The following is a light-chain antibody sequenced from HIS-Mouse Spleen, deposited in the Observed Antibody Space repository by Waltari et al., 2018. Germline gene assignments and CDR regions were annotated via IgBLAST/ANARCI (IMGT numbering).Light chain of an antibody. Sequence: SYELTQPPSVPVSPGQTARITCSGDSLPKKYGYWYQQKSGQAPVLVIYEDSKRPSGIPARFSGSSSGTMATLTISGAQVEDEADYYCYSTDSSGNHRVFGGGTKLTVL. V-gene: IGLV3-10*01. J-gene: IGLJ2*01. CDR2: EDS. CDR3: YSTDSSGNHRV. CDR1: SLPKKY.